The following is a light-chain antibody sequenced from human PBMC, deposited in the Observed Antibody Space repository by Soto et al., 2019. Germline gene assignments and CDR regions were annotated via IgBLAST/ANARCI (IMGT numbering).Light chain of an antibody. Sequence: EIVMTQSPATLSVSPGERAPLSCRASQSVSSNLAWYQQKPGQAPRLIIYGASTRATGIPARFSGSGSGTEFTLTISSLQSEDFAVYYCQQYNNWPPWTFGQGTKVDIK. CDR1: QSVSSN. CDR2: GAS. CDR3: QQYNNWPPWT. J-gene: IGKJ1*01. V-gene: IGKV3D-15*01.